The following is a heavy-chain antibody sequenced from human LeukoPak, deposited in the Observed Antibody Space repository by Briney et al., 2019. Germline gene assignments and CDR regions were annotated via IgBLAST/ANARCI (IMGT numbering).Heavy chain of an antibody. J-gene: IGHJ4*02. V-gene: IGHV4-61*02. CDR1: GGSISSGSYY. CDR3: ARADCTNGVCYTSDY. CDR2: IYTSGST. Sequence: SETLSLTCTVSGGSISSGSYYWSWIRQPAGKGLGWIGRIYTSGSTNCNPSLKSRVTISVDTSKNQFSLKLSSVTAADTAVYYCARADCTNGVCYTSDYWGQGTLVTVSS. D-gene: IGHD2-8*01.